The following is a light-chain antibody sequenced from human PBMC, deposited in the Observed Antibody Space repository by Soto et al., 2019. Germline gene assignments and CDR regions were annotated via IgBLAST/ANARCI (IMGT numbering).Light chain of an antibody. CDR2: EGD. V-gene: IGLV2-14*01. Sequence: QSVLTQPASVSESPGQSITISCTGTSSDIGVYNYVSWYQQHPGKAPKLMIYEGDKRPSGVSNRFSGSKSGNTASLTISGLQAEDEADYYCASFTSSSIFDIFGGGTKLT. CDR3: ASFTSSSIFDI. J-gene: IGLJ2*01. CDR1: SSDIGVYNY.